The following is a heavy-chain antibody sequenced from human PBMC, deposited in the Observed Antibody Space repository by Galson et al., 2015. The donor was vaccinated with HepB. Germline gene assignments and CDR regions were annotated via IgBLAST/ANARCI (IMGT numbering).Heavy chain of an antibody. D-gene: IGHD6-13*01. J-gene: IGHJ4*02. CDR2: IRSEASNYTT. Sequence: SLRLSCAASGFTFSGSAIHWVRQTSGKGLEWVARIRSEASNYTTAYAASLKGRFTISRDDSKNTAYLHMKSLKTEDTAVYYCTGLGDLSGYSSSWGQGAPVTGSS. V-gene: IGHV3-73*01. CDR1: GFTFSGSA. CDR3: TGLGDLSGYSSS.